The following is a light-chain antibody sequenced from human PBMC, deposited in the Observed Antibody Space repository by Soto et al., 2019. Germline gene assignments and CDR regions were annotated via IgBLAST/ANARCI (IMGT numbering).Light chain of an antibody. Sequence: QSVLTQPPSASGTPGQRVTISCSGSSSNIGSNTVNWYQQLPGTAPKLLIYSNNQRPSGVPDRFSGSKSGTSASLAISGLQSEDEADYYCAAWDDSLNGHVVFGGGTKRHRP. V-gene: IGLV1-44*01. CDR1: SSNIGSNT. CDR2: SNN. CDR3: AAWDDSLNGHVV. J-gene: IGLJ2*01.